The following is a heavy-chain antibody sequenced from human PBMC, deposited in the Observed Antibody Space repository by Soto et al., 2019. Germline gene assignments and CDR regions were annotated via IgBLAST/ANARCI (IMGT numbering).Heavy chain of an antibody. Sequence: SETLSLTCTVSGGSISSYYWSWIRQPPGKGLEWIGYIYYSGSTNYNPSLKSRVTISVDTSKNQFSLKLSSVTAADTAVYYCARGPMVTTGLVDAFDIWGQGTMVTVSS. CDR2: IYYSGST. CDR1: GGSISSYY. D-gene: IGHD4-17*01. J-gene: IGHJ3*02. CDR3: ARGPMVTTGLVDAFDI. V-gene: IGHV4-59*01.